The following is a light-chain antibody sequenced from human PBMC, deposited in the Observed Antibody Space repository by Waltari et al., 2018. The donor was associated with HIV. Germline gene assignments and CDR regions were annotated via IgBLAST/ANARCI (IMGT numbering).Light chain of an antibody. CDR3: QSYDISLSVI. Sequence: QSVLTQPPSVSGSPGQRVTISCTGRRSNIGAGSRVHWSQRLPGAAPKPLLYTTTIRPSGVPDRFSGSRSGTSASLAITGLQADDEGDYYCQSYDISLSVIFGGGTKLTVL. CDR2: TTT. CDR1: RSNIGAGSR. V-gene: IGLV1-40*01. J-gene: IGLJ2*01.